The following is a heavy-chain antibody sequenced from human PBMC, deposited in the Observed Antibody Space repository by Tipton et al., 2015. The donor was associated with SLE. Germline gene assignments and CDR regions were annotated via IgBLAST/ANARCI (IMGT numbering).Heavy chain of an antibody. CDR2: IFAGGAT. Sequence: SLRLSCAASGFPVSGNCMNWVRQAPGKGLEWVSVIFAGGATYYADPGKGRFTISRDNSKNTLYLQINSLRAEDTAVYYCAGEGIAVAGSHNYYGMDVWGQETTGTVSS. D-gene: IGHD6-13*01. CDR3: AGEGIAVAGSHNYYGMDV. J-gene: IGHJ6*02. V-gene: IGHV3-53*01. CDR1: GFPVSGNC.